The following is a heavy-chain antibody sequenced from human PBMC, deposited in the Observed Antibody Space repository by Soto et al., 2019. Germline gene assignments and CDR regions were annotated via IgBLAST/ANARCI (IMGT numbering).Heavy chain of an antibody. D-gene: IGHD2-15*01. V-gene: IGHV1-18*01. CDR3: ARGLSGNAGY. J-gene: IGHJ4*02. CDR2: LSPYNGNK. Sequence: QVQLVQSGPEVKKPGASVKVSCKASGYTFTSYGISWVRQAPGKGLEWMGWLSPYNGNKTYAQKLQGRVTMTTDTSTGTAYMKLRSLRSDATAVYYCARGLSGNAGYWGQGTLVTVSS. CDR1: GYTFTSYG.